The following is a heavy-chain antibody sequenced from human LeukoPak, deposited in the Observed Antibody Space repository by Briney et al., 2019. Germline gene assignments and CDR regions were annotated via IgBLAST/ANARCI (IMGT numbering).Heavy chain of an antibody. CDR2: ISAYNGNT. CDR3: ARDALPGAYDSSGYSSPGAWFDP. CDR1: GYTFTSYG. J-gene: IGHJ5*02. D-gene: IGHD3-22*01. Sequence: GASVKVSCKASGYTFTSYGISWVGQAPGQGLEWMGWISAYNGNTNYAQKLQGRVTMTTDTSTSTAYMELRSLRSDDTAVYYCARDALPGAYDSSGYSSPGAWFDPWGQGTLVTVSS. V-gene: IGHV1-18*01.